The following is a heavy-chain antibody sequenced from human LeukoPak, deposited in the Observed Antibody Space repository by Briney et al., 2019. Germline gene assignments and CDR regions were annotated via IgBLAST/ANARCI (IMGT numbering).Heavy chain of an antibody. J-gene: IGHJ4*02. V-gene: IGHV3-23*01. CDR1: GFTFSSYA. D-gene: IGHD1-26*01. CDR2: ISGSGGST. Sequence: PGGSLRLSCAASGFTFSSYAMSWVRQAPGKGLEWVSPISGSGGSTYYADSVKGRFTISRDNSKNTLYLQMNSLRAKDTAVYYCALAYREDYFDYWGQGTLVTVSS. CDR3: ALAYREDYFDY.